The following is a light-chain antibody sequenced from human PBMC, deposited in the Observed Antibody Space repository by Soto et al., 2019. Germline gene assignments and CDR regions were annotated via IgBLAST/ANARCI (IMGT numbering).Light chain of an antibody. CDR1: SSDIGDYNY. Sequence: QSVLTQPASVSGSPGQSITISCTGTSSDIGDYNYVSWYQQHPGKAPKLIIFEVGDRPSGVSNRFSGSESGYTASLTISGLQAEDEADYYCSSHTSTSTWVFGAGTKLTVL. J-gene: IGLJ3*02. CDR2: EVG. CDR3: SSHTSTSTWV. V-gene: IGLV2-14*01.